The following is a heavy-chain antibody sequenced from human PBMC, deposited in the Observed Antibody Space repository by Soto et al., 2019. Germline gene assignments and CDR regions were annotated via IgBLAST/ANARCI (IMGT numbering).Heavy chain of an antibody. J-gene: IGHJ6*02. CDR2: INAGNGNT. V-gene: IGHV1-3*01. Sequence: ASVKVSCKASGYRFTSYAMHWVSQPPAQRLEWMGWINAGNGNTRYSRKFPGRVTIXRDKTASTAYMDMSSLRSEDXDLYYCARVRITISGVVIKTYYEYAMEVWDQGTKVTVFS. CDR1: GYRFTSYA. CDR3: ARVRITISGVVIKTYYEYAMEV. D-gene: IGHD3-3*01.